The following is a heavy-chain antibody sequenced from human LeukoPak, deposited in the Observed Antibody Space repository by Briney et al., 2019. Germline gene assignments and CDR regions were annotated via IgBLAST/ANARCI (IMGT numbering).Heavy chain of an antibody. J-gene: IGHJ4*02. D-gene: IGHD3-10*01. CDR2: INPNSGGT. CDR1: GYTFTGYY. V-gene: IGHV1-2*02. CDR3: ARDGYYGSGSYSAPDY. Sequence: ASVKVSCKAPGYTFTGYYMHWVRQAPGQGLEWMGWINPNSGGTNYAQKFQGRVTMTRDTSISTAYMELSRLRSDDTAVYYCARDGYYGSGSYSAPDYWGQGTLVTVSS.